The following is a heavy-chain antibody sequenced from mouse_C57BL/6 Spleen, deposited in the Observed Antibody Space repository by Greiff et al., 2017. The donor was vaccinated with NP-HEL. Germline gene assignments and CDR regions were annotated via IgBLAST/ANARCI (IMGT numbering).Heavy chain of an antibody. CDR3: ARSYDYDGGIAY. J-gene: IGHJ3*01. D-gene: IGHD2-4*01. V-gene: IGHV2-6*03. Sequence: QVQLQQSGPGLVAPSQSLSITCTVSGFSFTSYGVHWVRQPPGKGLEWLVVIWSDGSTTYNSALKSRLSISKDNSKSQVFLKMNSLQTDDTAMYYCARSYDYDGGIAYWGQGTLVTVSA. CDR1: GFSFTSYG. CDR2: IWSDGST.